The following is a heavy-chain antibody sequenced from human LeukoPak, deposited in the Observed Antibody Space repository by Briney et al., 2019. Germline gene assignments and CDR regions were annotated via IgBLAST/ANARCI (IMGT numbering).Heavy chain of an antibody. D-gene: IGHD3-10*01. Sequence: GGSLRLSCAASGFTFSSYWMSWVRQAPGKGLEWVSNIKQDGSEKYYVDSVKGRFTISRDNAKNSLYLQMNSLRAEDTAVYYCARDREYYYGSGSYIHWGQGTLVTVSS. J-gene: IGHJ4*02. V-gene: IGHV3-7*03. CDR3: ARDREYYYGSGSYIH. CDR1: GFTFSSYW. CDR2: IKQDGSEK.